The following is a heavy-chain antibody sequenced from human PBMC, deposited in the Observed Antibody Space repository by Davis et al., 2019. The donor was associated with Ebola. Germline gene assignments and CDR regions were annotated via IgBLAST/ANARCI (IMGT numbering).Heavy chain of an antibody. Sequence: PSETLSLTCAIYGVSFSDYYWSWIRQSPGRGLEWIGEINQSGIPNSNPSLKSRVTISADRSKNQFFLKLTSVTAADTAVYFCASFGYTSSATELWGPGTLVTVSS. D-gene: IGHD5-12*01. V-gene: IGHV4-34*01. J-gene: IGHJ4*02. CDR3: ASFGYTSSATEL. CDR1: GVSFSDYY. CDR2: INQSGIP.